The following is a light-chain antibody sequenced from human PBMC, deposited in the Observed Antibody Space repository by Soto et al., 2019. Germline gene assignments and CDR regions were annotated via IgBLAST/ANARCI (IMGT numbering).Light chain of an antibody. J-gene: IGKJ3*01. Sequence: DIQMTQSPSSLSAPAGDRVTIVCRAGQNIRNYLNWYQQKPGKAPKVLIYSADSLESGVPARFTGSGSGTEFTLTISSLQPEDFATYYCQQSYTSPFTFGTGTKVDIK. CDR3: QQSYTSPFT. V-gene: IGKV1-39*01. CDR2: SAD. CDR1: QNIRNY.